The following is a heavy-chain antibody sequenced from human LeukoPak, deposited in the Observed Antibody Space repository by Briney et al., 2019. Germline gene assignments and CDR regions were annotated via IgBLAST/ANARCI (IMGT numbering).Heavy chain of an antibody. CDR3: ARVSPAAKEGY. D-gene: IGHD2-2*01. Sequence: GGSLGLSCAASGFTFSSYWISWVRQAPGKGLEWVANIKQDGSEKYYVDSVKGRFTISRDNPKNSLYLQMNSLRAEDTAVYYCARVSPAAKEGYWGRGTLVTVSS. J-gene: IGHJ4*02. CDR1: GFTFSSYW. CDR2: IKQDGSEK. V-gene: IGHV3-7*01.